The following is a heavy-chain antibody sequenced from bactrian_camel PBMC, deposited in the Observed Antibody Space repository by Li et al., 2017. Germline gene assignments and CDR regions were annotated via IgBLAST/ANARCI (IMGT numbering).Heavy chain of an antibody. Sequence: DVQLVESGGGLVQAGGSLRLSCAASGFTFSSYVMSWVRQAPGEGLEWVSTISSGGDSTYYADSVKGRFTISRDNDKNTLYLQMNSLKPEDTAMYYCAKGLGLYSDYDNSWGQGTQVTVS. CDR3: AKGLGLYSDYDNS. J-gene: IGHJ6*01. CDR2: ISSGGDST. D-gene: IGHD4*01. CDR1: GFTFSSYV. V-gene: IGHV3S40*01.